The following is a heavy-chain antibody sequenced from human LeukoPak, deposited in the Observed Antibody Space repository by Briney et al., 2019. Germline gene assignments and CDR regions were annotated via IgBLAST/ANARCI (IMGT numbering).Heavy chain of an antibody. Sequence: SQTLSLTCTVSGGTISSYYWSWSRQPPGKGLGWIGYVYYSGTTNYNPSLKSRVIISVDASKNQFSLKLSSVNAADTAVYYCARVGDGCFDYWGQGTLVTVSS. CDR2: VYYSGTT. CDR3: ARVGDGCFDY. V-gene: IGHV4-59*01. D-gene: IGHD3-10*01. CDR1: GGTISSYY. J-gene: IGHJ4*02.